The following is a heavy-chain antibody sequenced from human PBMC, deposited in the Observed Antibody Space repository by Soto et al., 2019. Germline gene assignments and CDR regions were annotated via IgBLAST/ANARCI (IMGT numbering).Heavy chain of an antibody. J-gene: IGHJ4*02. CDR3: ARVVGGDYGDYRHFDY. CDR1: GGSISSGDYS. V-gene: IGHV4-30-4*01. D-gene: IGHD4-17*01. Sequence: SETLSLTCTVSGGSISSGDYSWGWIRQPPGKGLEWIGYIYSSGSTYYNPSLKGRVTISVDTSKNQFSLKLSSVTAADTAVYYCARVVGGDYGDYRHFDYWGQGTLVTVSS. CDR2: IYSSGST.